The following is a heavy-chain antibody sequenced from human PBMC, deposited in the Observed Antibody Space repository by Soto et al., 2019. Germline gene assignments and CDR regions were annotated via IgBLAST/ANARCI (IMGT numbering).Heavy chain of an antibody. CDR3: AREYLGGGGEEYDAFDI. D-gene: IGHD2-21*01. CDR2: INSDGSST. V-gene: IGHV3-74*01. CDR1: GFTFSSYW. Sequence: GESLKISCAASGFTFSSYWMHWVRQAPGKGLVWVSRINSDGSSTSYADSVKGRFTISRDNAKNTLYLQMNSLRAEDTAVYYCAREYLGGGGEEYDAFDIWGQGTMVTVSS. J-gene: IGHJ3*02.